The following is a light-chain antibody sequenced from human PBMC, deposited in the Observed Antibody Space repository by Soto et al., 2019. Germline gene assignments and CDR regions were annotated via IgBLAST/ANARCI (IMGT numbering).Light chain of an antibody. CDR2: RDT. V-gene: IGLV3-9*01. Sequence: SYELTQPLSVSVALGQTARITCGGNNIGSKKVHWYQLNPGQAPVLVIYRDTNRPSGIPERFSGSNSGNTATLAISRAQAGDDADYYCQVGDSSTVVCGGGTKLNVL. J-gene: IGLJ2*01. CDR3: QVGDSSTVV. CDR1: NIGSKK.